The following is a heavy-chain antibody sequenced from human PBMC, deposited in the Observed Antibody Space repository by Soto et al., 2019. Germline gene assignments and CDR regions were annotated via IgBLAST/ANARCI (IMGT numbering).Heavy chain of an antibody. CDR3: ARIRRDSSGYYLIDY. Sequence: QVTLKDSGPVLVKPTETLTLTCTVSGFSLSTARMGVSWIRQPPGKALEWLAHIFSNDEKSYSTFLKSRLTISKDTSKSQVVLTMTNMDPVDTATYYCARIRRDSSGYYLIDYWGQGTLVPVSS. CDR2: IFSNDEK. CDR1: GFSLSTARMG. D-gene: IGHD3-22*01. J-gene: IGHJ4*02. V-gene: IGHV2-26*01.